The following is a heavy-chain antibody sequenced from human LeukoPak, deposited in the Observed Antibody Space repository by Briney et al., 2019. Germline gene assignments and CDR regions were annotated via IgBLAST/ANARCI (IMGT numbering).Heavy chain of an antibody. J-gene: IGHJ4*02. D-gene: IGHD6-19*01. CDR3: AKGPRASGWTYFDY. CDR1: GFTFSSNA. Sequence: GGSLRLSCAASGFTFSSNAMSWVRQAPGKGLNWVSAVSASGVDTFYADSARGRFTISRDNSKNTLYLQMNSLRVEDTAVYYCAKGPRASGWTYFDYWGQGTLVTVSS. CDR2: VSASGVDT. V-gene: IGHV3-23*01.